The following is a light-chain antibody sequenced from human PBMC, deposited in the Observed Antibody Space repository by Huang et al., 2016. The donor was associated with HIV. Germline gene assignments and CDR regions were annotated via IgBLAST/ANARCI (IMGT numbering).Light chain of an antibody. V-gene: IGKV4-1*01. CDR2: WAT. CDR3: LQYYSVPQT. J-gene: IGKJ1*01. Sequence: DIVMTQSPDSLAVSPGERATINCKSSQTVLYSLNKKNYLSWFKQKPGRPPKWLIYWATTRESGVPDRFSGSGSGTEFTLTINNLQAEDVAVYFCLQYYSVPQTFGHGTKVEIK. CDR1: QTVLYSLNKKNY.